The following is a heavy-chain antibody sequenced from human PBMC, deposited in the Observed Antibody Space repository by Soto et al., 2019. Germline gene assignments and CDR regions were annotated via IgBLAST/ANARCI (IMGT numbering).Heavy chain of an antibody. CDR1: VFACSTYS. J-gene: IGHJ6*02. V-gene: IGHV3-21*06. CDR3: GRKGYGDYGGMDV. D-gene: IGHD4-17*01. Sequence: GGALRRSSAAPVFACSTYSMNWVRQAPGRGLEWVSSIGSIINYIYYANSVKGRFTISRDNAKNSLFLQMNSLSTEDTAVYYCGRKGYGDYGGMDVWGQGTTVTVSS. CDR2: IGSIINYI.